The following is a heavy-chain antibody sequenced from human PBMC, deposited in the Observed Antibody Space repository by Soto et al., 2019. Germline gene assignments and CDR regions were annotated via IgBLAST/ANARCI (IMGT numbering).Heavy chain of an antibody. D-gene: IGHD5-18*01. V-gene: IGHV3-21*06. CDR3: ARDLLEGYGHARQPDY. CDR2: ITSSSTYI. Sequence: EVHLVESGGGLVKPGGSLRLSCVASGFTFSAYSMSWVRQAPGQGLECVSSITSSSTYIYYTRSVEGRFTISRDDAKNSLHLQMNSLRAEDTAVYYCARDLLEGYGHARQPDYWGQGTLVTVSS. J-gene: IGHJ4*02. CDR1: GFTFSAYS.